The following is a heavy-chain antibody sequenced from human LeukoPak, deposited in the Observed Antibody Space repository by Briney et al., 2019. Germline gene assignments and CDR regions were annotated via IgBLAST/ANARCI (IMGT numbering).Heavy chain of an antibody. CDR2: INHSGST. Sequence: SETLSLTCAVYGGSFSGYYWSWIRQPPGKGLGWIGEINHSGSTNYNPSLKSRVTISVDTSKNQFSLKLSSVTAADTAVYYCASGYCSSTSCRRPLYYYYYMDVWGKGTTVTVSS. J-gene: IGHJ6*03. CDR1: GGSFSGYY. D-gene: IGHD2-2*01. V-gene: IGHV4-34*01. CDR3: ASGYCSSTSCRRPLYYYYYMDV.